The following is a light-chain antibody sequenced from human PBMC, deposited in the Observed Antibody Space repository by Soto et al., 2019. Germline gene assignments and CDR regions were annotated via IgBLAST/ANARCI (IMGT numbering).Light chain of an antibody. V-gene: IGKV1-5*03. CDR1: QDLDKW. CDR3: QQYSSYWT. J-gene: IGKJ1*01. Sequence: ILMSQSPSSLSASVGDRITITCRASQDLDKWLAWYQQKQGKAPNLLIYKSSTLREGVTSRFSGFGSGTEYILTISDLQPDDFGTYYCQQYSSYWTFGQGTMVEIK. CDR2: KSS.